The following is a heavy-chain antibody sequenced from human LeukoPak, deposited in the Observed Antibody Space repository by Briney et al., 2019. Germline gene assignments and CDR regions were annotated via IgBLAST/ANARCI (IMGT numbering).Heavy chain of an antibody. V-gene: IGHV4-4*07. CDR1: GGSISSYY. CDR3: AXXXXXXXXXXXXANFYYYYGMDV. Sequence: SETLSLTCTVSGGSISSYYWSWIRQPAGKGLEWIGRIYTSGSTNYNPSLKSRVTMSVDTSKNQFSLKLSSVTAADTAVYYCAXXXXXXXXXXXXANFYYYYGMDVWGQGTTVTVSS. J-gene: IGHJ6*02. D-gene: IGHD1-7*01. CDR2: IYTSGST.